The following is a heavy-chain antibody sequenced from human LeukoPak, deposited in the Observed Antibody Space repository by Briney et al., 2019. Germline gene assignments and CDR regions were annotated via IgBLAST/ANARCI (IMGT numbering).Heavy chain of an antibody. V-gene: IGHV1-2*02. Sequence: ASVKVSCKTSGYTFTGYFMHWVRQAPGQVPEWMGWINPNNGGTNYAQKFLGRVTMTRDTSISTVYMELSRLRSDDAAVYYCARDNPPPGNYFAFWGRGTLVTVSS. D-gene: IGHD3-10*01. J-gene: IGHJ4*02. CDR1: GYTFTGYF. CDR2: INPNNGGT. CDR3: ARDNPPPGNYFAF.